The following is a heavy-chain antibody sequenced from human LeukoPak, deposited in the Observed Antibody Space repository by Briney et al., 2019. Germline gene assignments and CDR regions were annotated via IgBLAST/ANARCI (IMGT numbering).Heavy chain of an antibody. D-gene: IGHD2-21*02. CDR3: ARTEADHDTFDI. Sequence: ASVKVSCKASGYTFTSYDINWVRQAAGQGLEWMGWMNPNSGNTGYAQKFQGRVTMTRNTSISTAYMELSSLRSEDTAVYYCARTEADHDTFDIWGQGTMVTVSS. V-gene: IGHV1-8*01. CDR2: MNPNSGNT. J-gene: IGHJ3*02. CDR1: GYTFTSYD.